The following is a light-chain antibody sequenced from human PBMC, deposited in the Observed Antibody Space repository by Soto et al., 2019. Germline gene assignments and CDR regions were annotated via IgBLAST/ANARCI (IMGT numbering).Light chain of an antibody. V-gene: IGKV1-5*01. CDR2: DAS. CDR1: QSISSW. Sequence: DIQMTHSPSTLSASVGDIDTITCRASQSISSWLAWYQQKPGKAPKLLIYDASSLESGVPSRFSGSGSGTEFTLTISSLQPDDFATYYCQQYNSYSRTFGQGTKVDIK. CDR3: QQYNSYSRT. J-gene: IGKJ1*01.